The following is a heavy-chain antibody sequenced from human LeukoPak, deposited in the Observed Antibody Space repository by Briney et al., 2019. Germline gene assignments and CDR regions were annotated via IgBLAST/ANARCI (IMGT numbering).Heavy chain of an antibody. CDR3: AKWGDYDVLTGYYVPDY. CDR2: ILGSGGST. J-gene: IGHJ4*02. Sequence: PGGSLRLSCAASGFTFSNYAMSWVRQAPGKWLEWVSAILGSGGSTYYADSVKGRFTVSRDNSRSTLYLQMKSLRAEDTALYYCAKWGDYDVLTGYYVPDYWGQGTRVTVSS. D-gene: IGHD3-9*01. CDR1: GFTFSNYA. V-gene: IGHV3-23*01.